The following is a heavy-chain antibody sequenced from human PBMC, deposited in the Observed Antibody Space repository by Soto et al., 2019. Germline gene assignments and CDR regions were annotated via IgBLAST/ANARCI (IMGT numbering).Heavy chain of an antibody. Sequence: HVQVVESGGGVVQPGRSLRLSCATSGFTFRSDGMHWVRQAPGKGLEWVAFVWPDGSKKYYGDSVKGRFTISRDNSNNTLYLQMNSLRAEDTAIYYCAREEPGDYDNFYHGMDVWGQGTTVTVSS. V-gene: IGHV3-33*01. CDR3: AREEPGDYDNFYHGMDV. D-gene: IGHD4-17*01. CDR2: VWPDGSKK. J-gene: IGHJ6*02. CDR1: GFTFRSDG.